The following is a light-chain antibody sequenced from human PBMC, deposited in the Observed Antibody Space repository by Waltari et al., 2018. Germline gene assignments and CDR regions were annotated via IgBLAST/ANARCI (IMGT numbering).Light chain of an antibody. J-gene: IGKJ2*03. CDR1: QSISTL. Sequence: DIQMTQSPSTLSASVGDRVTITCRASQSISTLLVWFQQKPGNPPKLLIYKTFNLERGVPSRFSGSGSGTEFTLTITSLQPDDFATYYCQQYSSSSMFSFGQGTKLEIK. CDR3: QQYSSSSMFS. V-gene: IGKV1-5*03. CDR2: KTF.